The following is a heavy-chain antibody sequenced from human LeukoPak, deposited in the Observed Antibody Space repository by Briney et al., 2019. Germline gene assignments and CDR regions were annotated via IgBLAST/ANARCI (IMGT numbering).Heavy chain of an antibody. CDR2: ISSSGSTI. CDR3: ARGPVTSMDV. Sequence: GGSLRLSCAASGFTFSSYEVNWVRQAPGKGLEWVSYISSSGSTIYYADSVKGRFTISRDNAKNSLYLQMNSLRAEDTAVYYCARGPVTSMDVWGKRTTVTVSS. CDR1: GFTFSSYE. V-gene: IGHV3-48*03. D-gene: IGHD2-2*01. J-gene: IGHJ6*03.